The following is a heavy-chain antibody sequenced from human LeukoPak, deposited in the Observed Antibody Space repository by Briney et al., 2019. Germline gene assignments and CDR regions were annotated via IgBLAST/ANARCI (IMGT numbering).Heavy chain of an antibody. Sequence: SETLSLTCTVSGGSISSGGYYWSWIRQPPGKGLEWIGYIYHSGSTYYNPSLKSRVTISVDRSKNQFSLKLSSVTAADTAVYYCAREVGAGVSPDYYYYMDVWGKGTTVTVSS. D-gene: IGHD1-26*01. CDR3: AREVGAGVSPDYYYYMDV. CDR2: IYHSGST. CDR1: GGSISSGGYY. V-gene: IGHV4-30-2*01. J-gene: IGHJ6*03.